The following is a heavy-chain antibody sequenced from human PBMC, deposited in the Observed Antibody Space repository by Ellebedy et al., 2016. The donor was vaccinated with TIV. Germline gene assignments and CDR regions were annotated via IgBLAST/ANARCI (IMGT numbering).Heavy chain of an antibody. CDR2: IDYSGST. D-gene: IGHD4-17*01. CDR1: GASVSSYY. Sequence: MPGGSLRLSCTVSGASVSSYYWSWIRQPPGKALEWIGNIDYSGSTNYNPSLKSRVIISLDMSKNQFSLNLNSVTAADTAMYYCARSYGDIDYWGQGTLVTVSS. J-gene: IGHJ4*02. CDR3: ARSYGDIDY. V-gene: IGHV4-59*02.